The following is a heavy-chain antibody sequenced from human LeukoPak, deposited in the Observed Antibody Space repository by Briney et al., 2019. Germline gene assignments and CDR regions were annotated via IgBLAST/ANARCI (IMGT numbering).Heavy chain of an antibody. Sequence: SETLSLTCTVSGGSISSYYWSWIRQPAGKGLEWIGRIYTRGSTNYNPSLKSRVTMSVDTSKNQFSLKLSSVTAADTAVYYCARVIGYCSGGSCYSQVFYDAFDIWGQGTMATVSS. CDR1: GGSISSYY. CDR2: IYTRGST. CDR3: ARVIGYCSGGSCYSQVFYDAFDI. J-gene: IGHJ3*02. V-gene: IGHV4-4*07. D-gene: IGHD2-15*01.